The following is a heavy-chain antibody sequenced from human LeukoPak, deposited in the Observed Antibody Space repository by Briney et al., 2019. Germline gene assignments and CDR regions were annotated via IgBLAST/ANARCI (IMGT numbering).Heavy chain of an antibody. D-gene: IGHD5-18*01. CDR3: ASLGYSYGPRAPYYYYYMDV. Sequence: GASVKVSCKASGYTFTSYDINWVRQATGQGLEWMGWMNPNSGNTGYAQKFQGRVTITRNTSISTAYMELSSLRSEDTAVYYCASLGYSYGPRAPYYYYYMDVWGKGTTVTVSS. V-gene: IGHV1-8*03. J-gene: IGHJ6*03. CDR2: MNPNSGNT. CDR1: GYTFTSYD.